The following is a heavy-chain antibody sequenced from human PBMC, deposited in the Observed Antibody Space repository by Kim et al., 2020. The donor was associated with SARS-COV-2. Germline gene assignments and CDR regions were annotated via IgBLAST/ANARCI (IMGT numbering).Heavy chain of an antibody. J-gene: IGHJ4*02. CDR1: GGTFSSYA. D-gene: IGHD3-10*01. CDR2: IIPIFGTA. CDR3: ARDRGSYGSGSWNLDY. V-gene: IGHV1-69*13. Sequence: SVKVSCKASGGTFSSYAISWVRQAPGQGLEWMGGIIPIFGTANYAQKFQGRVTITADESTSTAYMELSSLRSEDTAVYYCARDRGSYGSGSWNLDYWGQGTLVTVSS.